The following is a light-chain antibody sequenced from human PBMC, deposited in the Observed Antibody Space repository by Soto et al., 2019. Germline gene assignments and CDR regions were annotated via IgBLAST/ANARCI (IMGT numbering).Light chain of an antibody. CDR2: AAS. J-gene: IGKJ5*01. CDR3: QQSYSAPIT. Sequence: DIHMTQSPSSLSSSVGDRFTISCRASQSIATYLNWYQQKPGEAPKLLIFAASSLQSGVPSRFSGSGSGTNFTLTISSLQPEDFAAYYCQQSYSAPITFGQGTRLEIK. CDR1: QSIATY. V-gene: IGKV1-39*01.